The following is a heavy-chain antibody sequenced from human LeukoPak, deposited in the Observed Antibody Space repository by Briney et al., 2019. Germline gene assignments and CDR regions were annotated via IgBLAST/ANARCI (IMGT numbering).Heavy chain of an antibody. CDR3: ARGSLRYFDWLPPHYFDY. CDR1: GGSISSYY. J-gene: IGHJ4*02. Sequence: SETLSLTCTVSGGSISSYYWSWIRQPPGKGLEWIGYIYYSGSTNYNPSLKSRVTISVDTSKNQFSLKLSSVTAADTAVYYCARGSLRYFDWLPPHYFDYWGQGTLVTVSS. CDR2: IYYSGST. D-gene: IGHD3-9*01. V-gene: IGHV4-59*01.